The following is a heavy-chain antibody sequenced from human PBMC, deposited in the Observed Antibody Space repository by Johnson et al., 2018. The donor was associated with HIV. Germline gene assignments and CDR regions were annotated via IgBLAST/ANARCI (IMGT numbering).Heavy chain of an antibody. Sequence: VQLVESGGGVVQPGGSLRLSCAASGFTFSDYYMSWIRQAPGKGLEWVSYISSSGSTIYYADSVKGRFTISRDNAKNSLFLRINSLRADDSGVYYCARDATPWGGDYVGYTFDLWGQGTVVTVSS. J-gene: IGHJ3*01. CDR1: GFTFSDYY. D-gene: IGHD4-17*01. CDR3: ARDATPWGGDYVGYTFDL. CDR2: ISSSGSTI. V-gene: IGHV3-11*04.